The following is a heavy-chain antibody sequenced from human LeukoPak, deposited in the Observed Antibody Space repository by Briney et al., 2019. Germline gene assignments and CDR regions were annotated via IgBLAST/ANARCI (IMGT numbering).Heavy chain of an antibody. CDR2: IYYSGST. J-gene: IGHJ3*02. CDR3: ARHYGATIRGAFDI. Sequence: IXXSSYYWGWIRQPPGKGLEWIGSIYYSGSTYYNPSLKSRVTISVDTSKNQFSLKLSSVTAANTAVYYCARHYGATIRGAFDIWGQGTMVTVSS. V-gene: IGHV4-39*01. D-gene: IGHD5-12*01. CDR1: IXXSSYY.